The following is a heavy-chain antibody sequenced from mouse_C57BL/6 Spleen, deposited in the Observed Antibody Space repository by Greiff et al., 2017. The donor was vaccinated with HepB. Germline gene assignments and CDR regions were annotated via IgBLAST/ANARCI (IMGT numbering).Heavy chain of an antibody. CDR3: ARSGDYFDY. Sequence: DVQLQESGGGLVKPGGSLKLSCAASGFTFSDYGMHWVRQAPEKGLEWVAYISSGSSTIYYADTVKGRFTISRDNAKNTLFLQMTSLRSEDTAMYYCARSGDYFDYWGQGTTLTVSS. J-gene: IGHJ2*01. CDR1: GFTFSDYG. D-gene: IGHD4-1*01. CDR2: ISSGSSTI. V-gene: IGHV5-17*01.